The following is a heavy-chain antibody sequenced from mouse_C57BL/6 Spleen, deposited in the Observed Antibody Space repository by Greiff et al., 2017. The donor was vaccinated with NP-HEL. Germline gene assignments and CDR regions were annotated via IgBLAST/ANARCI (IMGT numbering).Heavy chain of an antibody. CDR1: GFTFSSYA. D-gene: IGHD1-1*01. V-gene: IGHV5-9-1*02. Sequence: EVQLQQSGEGLVKPGGSLKLSCAASGFTFSSYAMSWVRQTPEKRLEWVAYISSGGDYIYYADTVKGRFTISRDNARNTLYLQMSSLKSEDTAMYYCTRDQYYGSYWYFDVWGTGTTVTVSS. CDR2: ISSGGDYI. J-gene: IGHJ1*03. CDR3: TRDQYYGSYWYFDV.